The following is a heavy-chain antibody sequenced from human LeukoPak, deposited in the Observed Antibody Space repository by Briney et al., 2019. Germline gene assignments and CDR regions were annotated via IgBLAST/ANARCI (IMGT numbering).Heavy chain of an antibody. CDR1: GFTFSSYS. CDR3: ARGSPPGD. J-gene: IGHJ4*02. V-gene: IGHV3-48*04. CDR2: ISSSSSTI. D-gene: IGHD3-16*01. Sequence: PGGSLRLSCAASGFTFSSYSMNWVRQAPGKGLEWVSYISSSSSTIYYADSVRGRFTISRDNAKNSLYLQMNTLRVDDTAVYYCARGSPPGDWGQGTLVTVSS.